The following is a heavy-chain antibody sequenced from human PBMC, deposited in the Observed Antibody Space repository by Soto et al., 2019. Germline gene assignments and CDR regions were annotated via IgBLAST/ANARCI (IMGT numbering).Heavy chain of an antibody. CDR2: IYSGETT. Sequence: GGSLRLSCAASGFNVNSDYMNWVRQTPGKGLEWVASIYSGETTYYADSVRGRFDVSRDNSKNTVFHHLADLRAEDTALYSCATGWTPLTTRYYGLDVWGQGTTVTVSS. CDR3: ATGWTPLTTRYYGLDV. V-gene: IGHV3-53*01. D-gene: IGHD1-1*01. CDR1: GFNVNSDY. J-gene: IGHJ6*02.